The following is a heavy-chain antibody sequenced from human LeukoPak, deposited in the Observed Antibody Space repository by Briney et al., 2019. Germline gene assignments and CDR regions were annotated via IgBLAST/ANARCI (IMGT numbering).Heavy chain of an antibody. V-gene: IGHV4-34*01. D-gene: IGHD5-12*01. CDR3: ARAPETVAIDY. CDR2: INHSGST. CDR1: GESFSGYY. Sequence: PSETLSLTCAVYGESFSGYYWTWIRQPPGKGLEWIAQINHSGSTNYNPSLKSRVTISADTSKNQFSLKMNSVTAADTAVYYCARAPETVAIDYWGQGTLVTVSS. J-gene: IGHJ4*02.